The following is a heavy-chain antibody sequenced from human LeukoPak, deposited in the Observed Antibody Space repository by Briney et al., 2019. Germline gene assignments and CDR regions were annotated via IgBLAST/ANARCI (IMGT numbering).Heavy chain of an antibody. J-gene: IGHJ4*02. CDR2: ISGSGSNT. D-gene: IGHD5-18*01. Sequence: ETLSLTCTVSGYSISSGYYWGWIRQPPGKGLEWVSAISGSGSNTYYADSVKGRFTISRDNAKNTLYLLMNSLRGDDTAVYFCALHTEDSGAVTHYFFDYWGQGTLVTVSS. V-gene: IGHV3-23*01. CDR1: GYSISSGYY. CDR3: ALHTEDSGAVTHYFFDY.